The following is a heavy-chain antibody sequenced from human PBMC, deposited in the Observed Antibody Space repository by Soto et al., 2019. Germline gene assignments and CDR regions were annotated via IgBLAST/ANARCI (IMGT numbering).Heavy chain of an antibody. J-gene: IGHJ4*02. CDR1: GGSISSYY. CDR3: AREYIRGYFDY. Sequence: SETLSLTCTVSGGSISSYYWSWIRQPPGKGLEWIGYIYYSGSTNYNPSLKSRVTISVDTSKNQFSLKLSSVTAADTAVYYCAREYIRGYFDYWGQGTLVTVSS. D-gene: IGHD3-10*01. V-gene: IGHV4-59*01. CDR2: IYYSGST.